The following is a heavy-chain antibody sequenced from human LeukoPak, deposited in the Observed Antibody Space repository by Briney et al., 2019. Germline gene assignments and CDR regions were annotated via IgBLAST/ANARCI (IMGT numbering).Heavy chain of an antibody. CDR3: ARGVGIVATISKKHFDY. J-gene: IGHJ4*02. CDR1: GYTFTSYD. Sequence: ASVTVSCKASGYTFTSYDINWVRQAPGQGLEWMGWMNPNRGNTGYAQTFQGRVTMTRNTSISTAYMELSSLRSEDTAVYYCARGVGIVATISKKHFDYWGQGTLVTVSS. D-gene: IGHD5-12*01. V-gene: IGHV1-8*01. CDR2: MNPNRGNT.